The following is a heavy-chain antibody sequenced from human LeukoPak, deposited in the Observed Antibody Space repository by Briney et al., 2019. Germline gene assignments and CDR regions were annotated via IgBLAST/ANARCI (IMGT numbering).Heavy chain of an antibody. D-gene: IGHD1-7*01. V-gene: IGHV3-23*01. CDR3: AKGGNSAPLDY. CDR2: ISAGGSDT. Sequence: GGSLRLSCAASGFTFSSYAMTWVRQAPGKGLEWVSAISAGGSDTIYTDSVKDRFTISRDNSKNTLYLQMNSLRAEDTAVYYCAKGGNSAPLDYWGQGTLVTVSS. CDR1: GFTFSSYA. J-gene: IGHJ4*02.